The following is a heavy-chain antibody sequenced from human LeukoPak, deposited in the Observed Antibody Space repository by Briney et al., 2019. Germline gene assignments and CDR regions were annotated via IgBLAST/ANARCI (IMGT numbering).Heavy chain of an antibody. CDR3: ARDGGEGIAAAGTEFHYYYYMDV. J-gene: IGHJ6*03. Sequence: PGGSLRLSCAASGFTFSSYGMSWVRQAPGKGMGWVSAISGRGGSTYYADSVKGRFTISRDTAKNSLYLQMNSLRAEDTAVYFCARDGGEGIAAAGTEFHYYYYMDVWGKGTTVTVSS. V-gene: IGHV3-23*01. CDR1: GFTFSSYG. D-gene: IGHD6-13*01. CDR2: ISGRGGST.